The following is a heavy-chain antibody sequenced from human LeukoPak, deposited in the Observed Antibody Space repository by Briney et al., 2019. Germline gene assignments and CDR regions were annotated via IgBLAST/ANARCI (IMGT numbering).Heavy chain of an antibody. J-gene: IGHJ3*02. D-gene: IGHD2-21*01. Sequence: SETLSLTCTVSGGSISSYYWSWIRQPPGKGLEWIGYIYYSGSTNYNPSLKSRVTISVDRSKNQFSLKLSSVTAADTAVYYCARGDPNAFDIWGQGTMVTVSS. CDR1: GGSISSYY. CDR2: IYYSGST. CDR3: ARGDPNAFDI. V-gene: IGHV4-59*12.